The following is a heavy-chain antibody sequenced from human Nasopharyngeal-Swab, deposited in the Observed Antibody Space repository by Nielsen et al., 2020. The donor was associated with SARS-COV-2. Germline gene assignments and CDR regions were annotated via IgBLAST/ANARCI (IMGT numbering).Heavy chain of an antibody. V-gene: IGHV1-18*04. D-gene: IGHD2/OR15-2a*01. Sequence: VSVKVSCKASGYTFTSYGISWVRQAPGQGLEWMGWISACNGNTNYAQKLQGRVTMTTDTSTSTAYMELRSLRSDDTAVYYCARVESECPADYWGQGTLVTVSS. CDR1: GYTFTSYG. CDR2: ISACNGNT. CDR3: ARVESECPADY. J-gene: IGHJ4*02.